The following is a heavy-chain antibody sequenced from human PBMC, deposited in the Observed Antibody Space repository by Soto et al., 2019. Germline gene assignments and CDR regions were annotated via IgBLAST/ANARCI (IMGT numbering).Heavy chain of an antibody. CDR2: IYDDGSA. D-gene: IGHD2-15*01. J-gene: IGHJ5*02. CDR1: GGSISSSY. Sequence: PSETLSLTCTVSGGSISSSYWSWIRQPPGKGLEWLAYIYDDGSANYNPSLKSRATISLDMSKNQFSLKLTSVTAADTAVYYCARDKYCSGGSCRKNWFDPWGQGNLVTVSS. V-gene: IGHV4-59*01. CDR3: ARDKYCSGGSCRKNWFDP.